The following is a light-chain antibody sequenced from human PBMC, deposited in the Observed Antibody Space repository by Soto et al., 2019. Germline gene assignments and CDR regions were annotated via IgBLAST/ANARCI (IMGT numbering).Light chain of an antibody. CDR2: PTS. CDR3: QQNYRNPVT. J-gene: IGKJ5*01. V-gene: IGKV1-39*01. CDR1: QSISKY. Sequence: DIQMTQSPSPLSASVGDRFTITCRASQSISKYLNWYQQKAGKAPKLLIYPTSTLPSGVPSRFSGSGSGTQFTLTISTLQPEDFETYYCQQNYRNPVTFGQGTRLEIK.